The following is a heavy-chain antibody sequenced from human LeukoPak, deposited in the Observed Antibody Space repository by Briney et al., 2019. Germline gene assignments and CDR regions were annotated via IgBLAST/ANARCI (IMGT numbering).Heavy chain of an antibody. CDR3: ARHVVAVGFDY. V-gene: IGHV3-21*01. D-gene: IGHD3-22*01. CDR2: ISTSSSYI. CDR1: GFTFSAYS. J-gene: IGHJ4*02. Sequence: GGSLRLSCAASGFTFSAYSMNWVRQAPGKGLEWVSSISTSSSYIYYVDSVKGRFTISRDNARNSLYLQMNSLRAEDTAVYYCARHVVAVGFDYWGQGTLVTVSS.